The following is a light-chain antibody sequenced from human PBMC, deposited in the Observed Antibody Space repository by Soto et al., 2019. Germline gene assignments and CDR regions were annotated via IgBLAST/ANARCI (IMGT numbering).Light chain of an antibody. V-gene: IGLV1-44*01. J-gene: IGLJ1*01. CDR2: SNN. CDR3: AAWDDSLPGNV. Sequence: QSVLTQPPSVSGTPGQRVTISCSGSSSNIGSNTVNWYQQLPGTAPKLLIYSNNQRPSGVPDRFSGSKSGTSASLAISGLQSEDEADYYCAAWDDSLPGNVFGPGTKVTVL. CDR1: SSNIGSNT.